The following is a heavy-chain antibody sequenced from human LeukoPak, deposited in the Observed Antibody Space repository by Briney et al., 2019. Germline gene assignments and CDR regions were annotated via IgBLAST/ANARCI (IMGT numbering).Heavy chain of an antibody. CDR1: GYTFTSYG. D-gene: IGHD2-2*01. J-gene: IGHJ5*02. CDR2: ISAYNGNT. V-gene: IGHV1-18*01. Sequence: GASVKVSCKASGYTFTSYGISWVRQAPGQGLEWMGWISAYNGNTNYAQKLQGRVTITTDTSTSIAYMELRSLKSEDTAVYYCARDGRRYCSSTSCPPDHWGQGTLVTASS. CDR3: ARDGRRYCSSTSCPPDH.